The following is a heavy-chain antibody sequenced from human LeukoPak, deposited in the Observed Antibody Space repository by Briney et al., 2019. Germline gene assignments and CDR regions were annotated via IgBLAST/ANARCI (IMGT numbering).Heavy chain of an antibody. CDR3: ARLVQLWFGAFDI. V-gene: IGHV1-18*04. Sequence: ASVKVSCKASGYTFTGYYMHWVRQAPGQGLEWMGWISAYNGNTNYAQKLQGRVTMTTDTSTSTAYMELRSLRSDDTAVYYCARLVQLWFGAFDIWGQGTMVTVSS. D-gene: IGHD5-18*01. CDR2: ISAYNGNT. CDR1: GYTFTGYY. J-gene: IGHJ3*02.